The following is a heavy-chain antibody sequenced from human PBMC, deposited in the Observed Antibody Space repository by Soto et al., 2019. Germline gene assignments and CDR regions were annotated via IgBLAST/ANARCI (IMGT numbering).Heavy chain of an antibody. Sequence: SETLSLTCTVSGGSISSGDYYWSWIRQPPGKGLEWIGYIYYSGSTYYNPSLKSRVTISVDTSKNQFSLKLSSVTAADAAVYYCARYVATMVRGVIVGYYHHPMEVWGHRSTVTVSS. CDR3: ARYVATMVRGVIVGYYHHPMEV. V-gene: IGHV4-30-4*01. D-gene: IGHD3-10*01. CDR2: IYYSGST. CDR1: GGSISSGDYY. J-gene: IGHJ6*02.